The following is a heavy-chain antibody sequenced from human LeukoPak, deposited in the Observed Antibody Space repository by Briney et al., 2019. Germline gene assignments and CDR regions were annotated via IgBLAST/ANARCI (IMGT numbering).Heavy chain of an antibody. Sequence: GGSLRLSCVASGIAFRNYAMTWVRQAPGKGLEWVSSITGSGTTTRYADSVKGRFTISRDNSKNTLYLQMNSLRAEDTAVYYCARAKGSGSYYRYWGQGTLVTVSS. CDR3: ARAKGSGSYYRY. V-gene: IGHV3-23*01. D-gene: IGHD3-10*01. CDR2: ITGSGTTT. J-gene: IGHJ4*02. CDR1: GIAFRNYA.